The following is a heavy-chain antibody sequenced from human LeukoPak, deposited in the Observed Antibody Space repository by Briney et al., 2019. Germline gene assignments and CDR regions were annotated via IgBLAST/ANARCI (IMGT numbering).Heavy chain of an antibody. CDR3: ASPEPAYYYDSSGLPSGY. CDR2: ISYDGSNK. D-gene: IGHD3-22*01. CDR1: GFTFSSYA. J-gene: IGHJ4*02. V-gene: IGHV3-30-3*01. Sequence: GGSLRLSCAASGFTFSSYAMHWVRQAPGKGLEWVVVISYDGSNKYYADSVKGRFTISRDNSKNTLYLQMNSLRAEDTAVYYCASPEPAYYYDSSGLPSGYWGQGTLVTVSS.